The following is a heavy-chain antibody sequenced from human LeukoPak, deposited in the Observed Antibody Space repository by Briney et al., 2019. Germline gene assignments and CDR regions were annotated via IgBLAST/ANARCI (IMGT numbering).Heavy chain of an antibody. D-gene: IGHD3-22*01. CDR1: GGSISSSSYY. V-gene: IGHV4-39*07. CDR3: ARVNGGDSSGYFGDAFDI. CDR2: IYYSGST. J-gene: IGHJ3*02. Sequence: SETLSLTCTVSGGSISSSSYYWGWIRQPPGKGLEWIGSIYYSGSTYYNPSLKSRVTISVDTSKNQFSLKLSSVTAADTAVYYCARVNGGDSSGYFGDAFDIWGQGTMVTVSS.